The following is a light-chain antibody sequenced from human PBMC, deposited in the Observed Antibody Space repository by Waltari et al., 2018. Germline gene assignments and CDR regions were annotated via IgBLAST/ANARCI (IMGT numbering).Light chain of an antibody. J-gene: IGLJ2*01. CDR2: EVS. CDR3: SSYTSSSTQV. V-gene: IGLV2-14*01. CDR1: SSDVGGYNY. Sequence: LTQPASVSGSPGQSITISCTGTSSDVGGYNYVSWYQQHPGKAPKLMIYEVSNRPSGVSNRFSGSKSGNTASLTISWLQAEDEADYYCSSYTSSSTQVFGGGTKLTVL.